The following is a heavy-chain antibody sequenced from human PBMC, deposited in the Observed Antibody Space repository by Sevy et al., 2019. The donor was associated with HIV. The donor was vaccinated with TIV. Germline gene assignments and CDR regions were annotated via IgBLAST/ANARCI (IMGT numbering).Heavy chain of an antibody. V-gene: IGHV3-48*02. CDR1: GFSFNSYS. Sequence: GGSLRLSCAASGFSFNSYSMNWVRQAPGKGLEWVSLISSSSSTIYYSDSVKGRFTISRDNAKNSLYLKMNSLRDEDTAVYYCARDRGGSPRSPFDYWGQGTLVTV. J-gene: IGHJ4*02. CDR3: ARDRGGSPRSPFDY. D-gene: IGHD1-26*01. CDR2: ISSSSSTI.